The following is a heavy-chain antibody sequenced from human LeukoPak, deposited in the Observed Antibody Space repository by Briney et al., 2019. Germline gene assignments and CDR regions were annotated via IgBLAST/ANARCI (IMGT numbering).Heavy chain of an antibody. CDR2: TYYSGST. V-gene: IGHV4-31*03. CDR3: ARDRGLAAAGIDY. D-gene: IGHD6-13*01. CDR1: GGSISSGGYY. Sequence: SQTLSLTCTVSGGSISSGGYYWSWIRQHPGTGLEWIGYTYYSGSTYYNPSLKSRVTISVDTSKNQFSLKLSSVTAADTAVYYCARDRGLAAAGIDYWGQGTLVTVSS. J-gene: IGHJ4*02.